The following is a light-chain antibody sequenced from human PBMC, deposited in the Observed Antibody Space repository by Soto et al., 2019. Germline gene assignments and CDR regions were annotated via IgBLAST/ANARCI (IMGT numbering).Light chain of an antibody. CDR1: SSDVGGYHY. Sequence: QSALTQPRSVSGSPGQSVTLSCTGTSSDVGGYHYVSWYQHHPGKAPKIIIYDVNKRPSGVPDRFSGSKSGNTASLTISGLLPEDEADYYCCSYAGTFTWVFGTGTKLTVL. CDR2: DVN. CDR3: CSYAGTFTWV. J-gene: IGLJ1*01. V-gene: IGLV2-11*01.